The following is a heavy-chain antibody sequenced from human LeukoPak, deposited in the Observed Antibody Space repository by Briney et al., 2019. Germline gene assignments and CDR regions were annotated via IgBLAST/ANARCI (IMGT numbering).Heavy chain of an antibody. CDR3: ARDSVATKDYFDY. V-gene: IGHV1-18*01. D-gene: IGHD5-12*01. Sequence: ASVKVSCKASDYTFTSYGISWVRQAPGQGLEGMGWISAYNGYTNYAQKLQGRVTMTTDTSTSTAYIELRSLRSDDTAVYYCARDSVATKDYFDYWGQGTLVTVSS. CDR2: ISAYNGYT. CDR1: DYTFTSYG. J-gene: IGHJ4*02.